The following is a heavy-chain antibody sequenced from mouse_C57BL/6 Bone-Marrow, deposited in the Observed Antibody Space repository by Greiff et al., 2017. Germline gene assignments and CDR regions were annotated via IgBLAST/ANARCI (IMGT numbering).Heavy chain of an antibody. D-gene: IGHD1-1*01. CDR2: IDPSDSET. CDR3: ARGDYYGSSYLWYFDV. J-gene: IGHJ1*03. V-gene: IGHV1-52*01. Sequence: QVQLQQPGAELVRPGSSVKLSCKASGYTFTSYWMHWVKQRPIQGLEWIGNIDPSDSETHYNQKFKDKATLTVDKSSSTAYMQLSSLTSEDSAVYYCARGDYYGSSYLWYFDVWGTGTTVTVSS. CDR1: GYTFTSYW.